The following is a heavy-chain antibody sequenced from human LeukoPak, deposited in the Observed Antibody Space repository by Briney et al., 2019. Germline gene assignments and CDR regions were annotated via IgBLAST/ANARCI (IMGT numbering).Heavy chain of an antibody. Sequence: SETLSLTCTVSGDSISRSTYYWAWIRQPPGKGLEWIGSVYYGRSPYFNPSLESRAIISVDTSKNHFSLKMSSVTAADTAVYYCARSSGTGTFSYWGQGTLVTVSS. CDR3: ARSSGTGTFSY. CDR2: VYYGRSP. V-gene: IGHV4-39*02. J-gene: IGHJ4*02. CDR1: GDSISRSTYY. D-gene: IGHD6-25*01.